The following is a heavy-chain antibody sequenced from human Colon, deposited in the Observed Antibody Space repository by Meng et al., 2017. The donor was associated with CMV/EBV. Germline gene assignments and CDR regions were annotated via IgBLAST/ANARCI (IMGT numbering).Heavy chain of an antibody. Sequence: QLRLQESGAGLVRPSETLSLTCTVSGGSISSSSYYWAWIRQPPGKGLEWIGSIFYTGTTYYKPSLKSRVTISVDTSKNQFSLKLSSVTAADTAVYYCIRETTGSSSSYWGQGTLVTVSS. D-gene: IGHD6-6*01. V-gene: IGHV4-39*07. CDR3: IRETTGSSSSY. CDR1: GGSISSSSYY. CDR2: IFYTGTT. J-gene: IGHJ4*02.